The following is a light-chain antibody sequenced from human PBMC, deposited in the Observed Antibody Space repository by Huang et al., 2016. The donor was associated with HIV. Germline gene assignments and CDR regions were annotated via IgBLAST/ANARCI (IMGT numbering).Light chain of an antibody. V-gene: IGKV1-33*01. CDR3: LQYDDLPYT. Sequence: DIQMTQSPSSLSASVGDRVTITCKASQDITNFLSWYQQKPAKAPKLLIYGASNLETGVPSRFSGSGSGTDFSFTISSPQPEDITTYYCLQYDDLPYTFGQGTKLEI. CDR1: QDITNF. J-gene: IGKJ2*01. CDR2: GAS.